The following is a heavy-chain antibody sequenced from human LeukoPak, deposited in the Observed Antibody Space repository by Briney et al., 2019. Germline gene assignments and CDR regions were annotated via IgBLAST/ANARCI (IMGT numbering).Heavy chain of an antibody. CDR2: INHSGST. CDR3: AIENSGSYREFDY. J-gene: IGHJ4*02. D-gene: IGHD1-26*01. V-gene: IGHV4-34*01. CDR1: GGSFSGYY. Sequence: SETLSLTCAVYGGSFSGYYWSWIRQPPGKGLEWIGEINHSGSTNYNPSLKSRVTISVDTSKNQFSLKLSSVTAADTAVYYCAIENSGSYREFDYWGQGTLVTVSS.